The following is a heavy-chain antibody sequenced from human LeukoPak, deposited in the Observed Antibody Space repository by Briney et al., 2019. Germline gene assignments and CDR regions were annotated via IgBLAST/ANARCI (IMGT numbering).Heavy chain of an antibody. D-gene: IGHD5-24*01. CDR3: ARRGGRWLQFRDFDY. Sequence: SETLSLTCTVSGGSISSYYWSWIRQPPGKGLEWIGYIYYSGSTNYNPSLKSRVTISVDTSKNQFSLKLSSVTAADTAVYYCARRGGRWLQFRDFDYWGQGTLVTVSS. CDR1: GGSISSYY. V-gene: IGHV4-59*08. J-gene: IGHJ4*02. CDR2: IYYSGST.